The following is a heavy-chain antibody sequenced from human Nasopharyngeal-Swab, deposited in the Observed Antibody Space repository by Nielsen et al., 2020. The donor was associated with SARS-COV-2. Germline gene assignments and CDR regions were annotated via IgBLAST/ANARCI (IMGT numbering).Heavy chain of an antibody. J-gene: IGHJ4*02. Sequence: GESLKIFCAASGFTFSASAMNWVRQAPGKGLQWIAHISIGGRATAYADSVKGRFTISRDDAKNSLFLQMNSLRDEDTALYYCTRGRDYALDYWGQGALVAVS. CDR2: ISIGGRAT. CDR3: TRGRDYALDY. CDR1: GFTFSASA. D-gene: IGHD4-17*01. V-gene: IGHV3-48*02.